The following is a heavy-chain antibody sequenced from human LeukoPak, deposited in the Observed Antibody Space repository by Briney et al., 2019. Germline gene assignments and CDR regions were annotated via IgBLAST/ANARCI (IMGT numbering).Heavy chain of an antibody. Sequence: GGSLRLSCAASGFTVSSNYMSWVRQAPGKGLEWVSVIYSGGSTYYADSVKGRFTISRDNSKNTLYLQMNSLRAEDTAVYYCARDLGRGYYDSSGYYEPWGQGTLVTVSS. J-gene: IGHJ5*02. D-gene: IGHD3-22*01. CDR2: IYSGGST. V-gene: IGHV3-53*01. CDR1: GFTVSSNY. CDR3: ARDLGRGYYDSSGYYEP.